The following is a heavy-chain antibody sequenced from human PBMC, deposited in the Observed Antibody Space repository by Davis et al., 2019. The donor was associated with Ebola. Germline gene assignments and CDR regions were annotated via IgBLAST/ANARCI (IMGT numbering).Heavy chain of an antibody. CDR1: GGSFSGYY. CDR3: ARARVVVVAARYIYHYYGMDV. Sequence: SETLSLTCAVYGGSFSGYYWSWIRQPPGKGLEWIGEINHSGSTNYNPSLKSRVTISVDTSKNQFSLKLSSVTAADTAVYYCARARVVVVAARYIYHYYGMDVWGQGTTVTVSS. D-gene: IGHD2-15*01. J-gene: IGHJ6*02. CDR2: INHSGST. V-gene: IGHV4-34*01.